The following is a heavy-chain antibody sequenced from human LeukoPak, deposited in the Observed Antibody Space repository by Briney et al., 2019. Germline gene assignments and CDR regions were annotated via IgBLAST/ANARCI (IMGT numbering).Heavy chain of an antibody. J-gene: IGHJ4*02. D-gene: IGHD3-22*01. CDR1: GGSFSGYY. Sequence: SETLSLTCAVYGGSFSGYYWSWIRQPPGKGLEWIGEINHSGSTNYNPSLKSRVTISVDTSKNQFSLKLSSVTAADTAVYYCARATYYYDSSGYYYVVRGGSYSDYWGQGTLVTVSS. CDR2: INHSGST. CDR3: ARATYYYDSSGYYYVVRGGSYSDY. V-gene: IGHV4-34*01.